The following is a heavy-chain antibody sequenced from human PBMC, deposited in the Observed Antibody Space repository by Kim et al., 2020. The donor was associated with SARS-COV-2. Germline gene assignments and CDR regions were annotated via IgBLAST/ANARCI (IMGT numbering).Heavy chain of an antibody. V-gene: IGHV1-46*01. CDR1: GYTFTSYY. CDR2: INPSGGST. D-gene: IGHD3-10*01. CDR3: ARELYRWFGESKIDAFDI. J-gene: IGHJ3*02. Sequence: ASVKVSCKASGYTFTSYYMHWVRQAPGQGLEWMGIINPSGGSTSYAQKFQGRVTMTRDTSTSTVYMELSSLRSEDTAVYYCARELYRWFGESKIDAFDIWGQGTMVTVSS.